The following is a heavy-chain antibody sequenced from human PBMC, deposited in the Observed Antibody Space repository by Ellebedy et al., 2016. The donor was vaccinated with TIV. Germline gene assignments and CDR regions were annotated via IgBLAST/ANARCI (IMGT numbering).Heavy chain of an antibody. D-gene: IGHD3-22*01. J-gene: IGHJ4*02. CDR1: GGSLSGYY. V-gene: IGHV4-59*08. CDR2: AFHKWTT. Sequence: SETLSLTXTVSGGSLSGYYWSWIRQPPGKGLEWIAYAFHKWTTNYDPSLESRATISVDTAKNQFSLKLTSVTAADTAVYYCARHRFDSSDLDSWGPGILVTVSS. CDR3: ARHRFDSSDLDS.